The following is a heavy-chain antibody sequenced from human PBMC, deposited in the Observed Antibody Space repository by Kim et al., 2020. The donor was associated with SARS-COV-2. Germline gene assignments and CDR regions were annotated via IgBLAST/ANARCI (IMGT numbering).Heavy chain of an antibody. CDR2: MNPNSGNT. J-gene: IGHJ6*02. D-gene: IGHD3-16*02. CDR1: GYTFTSYD. CDR3: ARMITFGGVIVHGKHYYYYYGMDV. Sequence: ASVKVSCKASGYTFTSYDINWVRQATGQGLEWMGWMNPNSGNTGYAQKFQGRVTMTRNTSISTAYMELSSLRSEDTAVYYCARMITFGGVIVHGKHYYYYYGMDVWGQGTTVTVSS. V-gene: IGHV1-8*01.